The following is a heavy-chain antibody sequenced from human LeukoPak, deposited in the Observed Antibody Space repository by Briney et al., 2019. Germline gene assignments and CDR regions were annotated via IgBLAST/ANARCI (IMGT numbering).Heavy chain of an antibody. Sequence: GASVKVSCKASGYTFTSYGISWVRQSPGQGLEWIGWISAYNGNTNYAQKLQGRVTMTTDTSPSTAYMELRSLRSDDTAVYYCARVRYCSGGSCYSRNYYYYGMDVWGQGTTVSVSS. V-gene: IGHV1-18*01. J-gene: IGHJ6*02. D-gene: IGHD2-15*01. CDR3: ARVRYCSGGSCYSRNYYYYGMDV. CDR2: ISAYNGNT. CDR1: GYTFTSYG.